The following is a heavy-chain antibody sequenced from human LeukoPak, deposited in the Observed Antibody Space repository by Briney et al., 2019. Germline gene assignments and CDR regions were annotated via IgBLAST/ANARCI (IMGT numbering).Heavy chain of an antibody. V-gene: IGHV1-18*01. CDR2: ISAYDGNT. CDR3: ATSLGGYDFLDAFDI. Sequence: ASVKVSCKASGYTFTSYGISWVRQAPGQGLEGMGWISAYDGNTNYAQKLQGRVTMTTDTSTSTAYMELRSLRSDDTAVYYCATSLGGYDFLDAFDIWGQGTMVTVSS. D-gene: IGHD5-12*01. J-gene: IGHJ3*02. CDR1: GYTFTSYG.